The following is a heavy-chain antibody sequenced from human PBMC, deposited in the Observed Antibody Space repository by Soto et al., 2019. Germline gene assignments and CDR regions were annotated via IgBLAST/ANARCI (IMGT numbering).Heavy chain of an antibody. D-gene: IGHD3-22*01. J-gene: IGHJ3*01. CDR3: ARDQLYYNDISGRPLNAFDV. CDR1: GFTFRNYG. CDR2: IGIGSSTK. V-gene: IGHV3-48*01. Sequence: GGSLRLSCAASGFTFRNYGMNLVRQAPGKGLEWVSYIGIGSSTKYYADSVKGRFTISRDNAKNSLYLQMNSLRAEDTAVYYCARDQLYYNDISGRPLNAFDVWGQGTMVTVS.